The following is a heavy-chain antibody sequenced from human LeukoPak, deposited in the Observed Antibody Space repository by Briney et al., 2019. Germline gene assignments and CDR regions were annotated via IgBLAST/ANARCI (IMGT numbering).Heavy chain of an antibody. CDR2: XXXXXKWYN. CDR3: ARDGYTYGPDDYHYYGADV. J-gene: IGHJ6*02. V-gene: IGHV6-1*01. D-gene: IGHD5-18*01. CDR1: GDSVSXXXXX. Sequence: SQTLSLTCXISGDSVSXXXXXXXXIRQXXXXXXXXXXXXXXXXKWYNDFAISVKSRITINPDTSKNQFSLQLSSVTPEDTAVYYCARDGYTYGPDDYHYYGADVWGQGTTVTVSS.